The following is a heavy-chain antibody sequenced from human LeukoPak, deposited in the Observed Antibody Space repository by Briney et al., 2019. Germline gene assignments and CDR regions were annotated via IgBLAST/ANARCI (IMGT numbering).Heavy chain of an antibody. Sequence: SETLSLTCAVSGYSISSGYYWGWIRQPPGKGLEWIGSIYHSGSTYYNPSLKSRVTISVDTSKNQFSLKLSSVTAADTAVYYCAAESIVGATTESYVDYLGQGTLVTVSS. V-gene: IGHV4-38-2*01. CDR2: IYHSGST. CDR1: GYSISSGYY. J-gene: IGHJ4*02. CDR3: AAESIVGATTESYVDY. D-gene: IGHD1-26*01.